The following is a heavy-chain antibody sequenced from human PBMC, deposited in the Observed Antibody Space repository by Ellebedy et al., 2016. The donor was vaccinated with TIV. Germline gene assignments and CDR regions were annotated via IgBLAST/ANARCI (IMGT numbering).Heavy chain of an antibody. CDR2: INRGGST. Sequence: MPSETLSLTCAVYGTSISKYYWSRIRPSPGKGLEWTGQINRGGSTNYNPSLKSRVTMSVDASRKQVSLRLDSVTAADTAVYYCSRGRGDKLTGLMALDRRRAASAMDVWGQGTTVSVAS. D-gene: IGHD1-1*01. J-gene: IGHJ6*01. CDR1: GTSISKYY. CDR3: SRGRGDKLTGLMALDRRRAASAMDV. V-gene: IGHV4-34*01.